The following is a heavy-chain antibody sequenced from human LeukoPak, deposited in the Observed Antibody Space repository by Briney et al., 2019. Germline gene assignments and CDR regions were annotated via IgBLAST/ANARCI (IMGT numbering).Heavy chain of an antibody. CDR3: AKHRIVVVTAQDY. V-gene: IGHV3-23*01. CDR1: GFTFSSYA. Sequence: PGGSLRLSCAASGFTFSSYAMSWFRQAPGKGLEWVSTISDDSVSTYYADSVKGRFTISRDNSKNTLYLRMNNLRAEDTAVYYCAKHRIVVVTAQDYWGQGTQVTVSS. D-gene: IGHD2-21*02. CDR2: ISDDSVST. J-gene: IGHJ4*02.